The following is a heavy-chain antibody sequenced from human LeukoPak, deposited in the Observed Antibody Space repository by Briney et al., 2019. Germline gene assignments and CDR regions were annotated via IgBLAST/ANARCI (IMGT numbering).Heavy chain of an antibody. CDR1: GFTFSSYE. J-gene: IGHJ4*02. Sequence: PGGSLRLSCAASGFTFSSYEMNWVRQAPGKGLEWVSYISSSGTTIYYADSVKGRFTISRDDARNSLSLQMNSLRAEDTAVYYCARDYYYDSSGSYHYSDYWGQGTLVTVSS. CDR3: ARDYYYDSSGSYHYSDY. D-gene: IGHD3-22*01. CDR2: ISSSGTTI. V-gene: IGHV3-48*03.